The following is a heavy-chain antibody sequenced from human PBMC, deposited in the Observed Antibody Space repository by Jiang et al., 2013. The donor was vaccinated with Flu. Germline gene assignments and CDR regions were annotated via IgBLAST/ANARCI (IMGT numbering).Heavy chain of an antibody. V-gene: IGHV3-53*01. CDR2: IYTDAST. J-gene: IGHJ4*02. CDR1: GFNVSSNY. D-gene: IGHD3-3*01. CDR3: ARDNFWSGYSLDY. Sequence: QLLESGGGLIQPGGSLRLSCAASGFNVSSNYMSWVRQAPGKGLEWVSVIYTDASTYYADSVKGRFTISRDNSKNTLFLHMNSLRAEDTAVYYCARDNFWSGYSLDYWGQGTLVTVSS.